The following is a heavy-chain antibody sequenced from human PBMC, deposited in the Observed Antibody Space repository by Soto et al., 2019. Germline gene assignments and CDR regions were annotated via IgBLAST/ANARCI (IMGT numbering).Heavy chain of an antibody. J-gene: IGHJ4*02. CDR2: ISPRNGNT. D-gene: IGHD6-13*01. CDR1: GYTFSTYG. Sequence: QVQLVQSGAEVRKPGASVKVSCKASGYTFSTYGINWIRQAPGQHLEWLGWISPRNGNTNYAQNVQGRVTLTTDASTATAYLELQNLRSDDTAVYYCARVQLLPNPAFDFWGQGTLVTVSS. V-gene: IGHV1-18*04. CDR3: ARVQLLPNPAFDF.